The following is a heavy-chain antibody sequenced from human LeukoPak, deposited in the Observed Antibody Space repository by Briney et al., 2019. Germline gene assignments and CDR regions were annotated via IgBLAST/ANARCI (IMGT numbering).Heavy chain of an antibody. J-gene: IGHJ5*02. CDR2: INPKTGGP. CDR1: GYTFIDYY. V-gene: IGHV1-2*02. Sequence: ASVKVSCKASGYTFIDYYIHWVRQAPGQGLEWMGWINPKTGGPKYAQKFQGRLTMTRDTSINTVYMELTRLTPDDTAVYYCARNQMAKNWFDPWGRGTLITVSS. CDR3: ARNQMAKNWFDP. D-gene: IGHD2-8*01.